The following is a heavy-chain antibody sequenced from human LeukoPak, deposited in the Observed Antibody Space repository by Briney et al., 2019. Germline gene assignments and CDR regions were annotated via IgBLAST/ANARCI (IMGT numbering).Heavy chain of an antibody. V-gene: IGHV3-74*01. J-gene: IGHJ4*02. CDR1: VFIFRDYW. CDR3: AASRWSGALDF. D-gene: IGHD3-3*01. Sequence: GGSLRLSCAASVFIFRDYWMLWVRQVPGKGLIWVSRIDRDGFPTIYADSVKGRFTVSRNNARNTLYLQMNNLRDEDSAVYYCAASRWSGALDFWGKGSLVTVSS. CDR2: IDRDGFPT.